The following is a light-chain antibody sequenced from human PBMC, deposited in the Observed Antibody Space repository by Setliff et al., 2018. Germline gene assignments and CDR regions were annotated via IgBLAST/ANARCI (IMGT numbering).Light chain of an antibody. CDR3: SSYTSSSTLVV. J-gene: IGLJ1*01. CDR2: EVS. Sequence: QSVLTQPASVSGSPGQSITISCTGTSSDVGGYNYVSWYQQHPGKAPKLMIYEVSNRPSGVSNRFSGSKSGSTASLTISGLQAEDEADYYCSSYTSSSTLVVFGTGTKGTVL. CDR1: SSDVGGYNY. V-gene: IGLV2-14*01.